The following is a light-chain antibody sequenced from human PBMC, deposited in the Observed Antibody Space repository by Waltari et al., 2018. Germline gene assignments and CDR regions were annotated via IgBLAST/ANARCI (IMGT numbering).Light chain of an antibody. V-gene: IGKV4-1*01. CDR2: WAS. CDR1: RSVLDTSKNKNF. J-gene: IGKJ2*01. CDR3: QQYYAAPYT. Sequence: DIVMTQSPDSLVVSLGGRATINCKSSRSVLDTSKNKNFLAWYQLKPGQSPKLLIYWASTRESGVPDRFSASVSGTDFTLTISSLQAEDVAIYSCQQYYAAPYTFGQGTKVEIK.